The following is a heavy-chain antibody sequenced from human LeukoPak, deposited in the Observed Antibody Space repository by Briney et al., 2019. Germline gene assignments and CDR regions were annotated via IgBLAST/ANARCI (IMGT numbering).Heavy chain of an antibody. CDR2: ISGSGGST. D-gene: IGHD1-7*01. CDR3: VRALTGTDDF. Sequence: GGSLRLSCAASGFTFSSYAMSWVRQAPGKGLEWVSAISGSGGSTYYADSVKGRFTISRDNAKNTLYLQMNSLIVEDTAVYYCVRALTGTDDFWGQGTLVTVSS. V-gene: IGHV3-23*01. J-gene: IGHJ4*02. CDR1: GFTFSSYA.